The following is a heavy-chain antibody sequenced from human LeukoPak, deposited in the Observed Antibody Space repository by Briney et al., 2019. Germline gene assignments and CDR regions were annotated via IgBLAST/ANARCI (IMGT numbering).Heavy chain of an antibody. CDR1: GYTFTSYD. CDR3: AREGLDY. CDR2: KSPNSGNT. J-gene: IGHJ4*02. V-gene: IGHV1-8*03. Sequence: ASVKVSCKASGYTFTSYDINWVRQATGQGLEWMGWKSPNSGNTGYAQKFQGRVTITTDTSISTAYMELSSLRSEDTAVYYCAREGLDYWGQGTLVTVSS.